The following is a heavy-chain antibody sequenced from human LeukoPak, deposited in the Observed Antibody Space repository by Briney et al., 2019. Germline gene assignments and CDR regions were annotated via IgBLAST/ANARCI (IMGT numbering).Heavy chain of an antibody. CDR3: VSGYCSGGSCLGDGYFQH. CDR1: GFTFSSYA. J-gene: IGHJ1*01. CDR2: ISSNGGST. D-gene: IGHD2-15*01. V-gene: IGHV3-64D*06. Sequence: GGSLRLSCSASGFTFSSYAMHWVRQAPGKGLEYVSAISSNGGSTYYADSMKGRFTISRDNSKNTLYLQMSSLRAEDTAVYYCVSGYCSGGSCLGDGYFQHWGQGTLVTVSS.